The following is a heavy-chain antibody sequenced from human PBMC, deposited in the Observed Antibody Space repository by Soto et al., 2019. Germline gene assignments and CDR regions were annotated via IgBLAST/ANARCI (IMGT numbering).Heavy chain of an antibody. Sequence: KTSETLSLTXTVSGGSISGYYWSWIRQSPGKGLECIGYIYPGGSTNYNPSLKSRVTTSVDTSKSQFSLKLSSVIAADTAVYYCARGIGDVHFDYWGQGTVVTVSS. CDR2: IYPGGST. D-gene: IGHD3-16*01. CDR1: GGSISGYY. J-gene: IGHJ4*02. CDR3: ARGIGDVHFDY. V-gene: IGHV4-59*13.